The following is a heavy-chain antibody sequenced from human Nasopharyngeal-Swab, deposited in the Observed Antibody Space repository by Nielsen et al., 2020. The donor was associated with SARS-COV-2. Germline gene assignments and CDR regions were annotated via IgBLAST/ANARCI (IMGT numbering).Heavy chain of an antibody. D-gene: IGHD4-23*01. J-gene: IGHJ4*02. Sequence: SETLSLTCTVSGGSISSYYSSWIRQPPGKGLEWIGYIYYSGSTNYNPSLKSRVTISVDTSKNQFSLKLSSVTAADTAVYYCARAGDYGGNHDFDYWGQGTLVTVSS. V-gene: IGHV4-59*13. CDR3: ARAGDYGGNHDFDY. CDR2: IYYSGST. CDR1: GGSISSYY.